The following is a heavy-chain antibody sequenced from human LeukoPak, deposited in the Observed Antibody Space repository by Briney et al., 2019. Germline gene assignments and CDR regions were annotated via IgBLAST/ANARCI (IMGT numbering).Heavy chain of an antibody. J-gene: IGHJ6*04. CDR2: ITSSGSYI. Sequence: GGSLRLSCAASGFTFSSYTMNWVRQAPGKGLEWVSSITSSGSYIYYADSVMGRFTISRDNAKNSLYLQMNSLRAEDTAVYYCAELGITMIGGVWGKGTTVTISS. D-gene: IGHD3-10*02. CDR1: GFTFSSYT. CDR3: AELGITMIGGV. V-gene: IGHV3-21*01.